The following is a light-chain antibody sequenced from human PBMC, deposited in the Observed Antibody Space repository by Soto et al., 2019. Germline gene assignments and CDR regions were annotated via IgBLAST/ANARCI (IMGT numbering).Light chain of an antibody. CDR3: SSYTTSTTRV. CDR2: DVT. J-gene: IGLJ3*02. CDR1: DNDVGVYNY. Sequence: QSALTQPVSVSGSPGQSITISCTGTDNDVGVYNYVSWYQQHPGKAPKLIIYDVTNRPSGVSNRFSGSKSGNTASLTISGLQAEDEADYYCSSYTTSTTRVFGGGTQLPVL. V-gene: IGLV2-14*01.